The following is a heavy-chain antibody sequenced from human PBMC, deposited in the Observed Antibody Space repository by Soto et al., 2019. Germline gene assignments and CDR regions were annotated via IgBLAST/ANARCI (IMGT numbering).Heavy chain of an antibody. V-gene: IGHV4-59*01. CDR1: GGSISSYY. CDR3: ARTHTYYYGSGSYSDWFDP. Sequence: SETLSLTCTVSGGSISSYYWSWIRQPPGKGLEWIGYIYYSGSTNYNPSLKSRVTISVDTSKNQFSLKLSSVTAADTAVYYCARTHTYYYGSGSYSDWFDPWGQGTLVTVSS. J-gene: IGHJ5*02. CDR2: IYYSGST. D-gene: IGHD3-10*01.